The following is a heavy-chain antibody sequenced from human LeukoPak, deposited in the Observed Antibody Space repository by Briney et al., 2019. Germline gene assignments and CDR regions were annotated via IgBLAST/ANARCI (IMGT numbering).Heavy chain of an antibody. V-gene: IGHV3-23*01. D-gene: IGHD2/OR15-2a*01. Sequence: GGSLRLSCAASGFIFSNYAMSWVRQAPGKGLQWVSAFSGSGGSTYYADSVKVRFTIARDNSRNTLYLQMNSLRAEDTAVYYCARSGLSRFGFWGQGTLVTVSS. CDR2: FSGSGGST. CDR1: GFIFSNYA. CDR3: ARSGLSRFGF. J-gene: IGHJ4*02.